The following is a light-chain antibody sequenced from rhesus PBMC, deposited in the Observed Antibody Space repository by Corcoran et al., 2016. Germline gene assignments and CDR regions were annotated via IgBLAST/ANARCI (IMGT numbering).Light chain of an antibody. V-gene: IGKV1-22*01. CDR1: QGISW. J-gene: IGKJ3*01. Sequence: DIQMTQSPSSLSASVGDTVTTTCRASQGISWLAWYQQKPGKALKLLINEASSLQSGGPSRFSGSGSWTDFTLTISSLQSEDFGTYYCQQYSSRPFTFGPGTKLDIK. CDR2: EAS. CDR3: QQYSSRPFT.